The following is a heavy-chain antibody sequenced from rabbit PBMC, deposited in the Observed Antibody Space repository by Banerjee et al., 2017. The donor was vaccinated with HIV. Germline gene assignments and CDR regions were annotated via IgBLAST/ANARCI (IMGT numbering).Heavy chain of an antibody. CDR2: IYTGSWGSP. J-gene: IGHJ4*01. Sequence: QSLEESGGDLVKPGASLTLTCTASGFDFNSNAMCWVRQAPGKGLEWIACIYTGSWGSPYYASWAEGRFTISKTSSTTATLQMTSLTAADTATYFCARDGSGWGWVFNLWGPGTLVTVS. CDR1: GFDFNSNA. CDR3: ARDGSGWGWVFNL. D-gene: IGHD4-1*01. V-gene: IGHV1S40*01.